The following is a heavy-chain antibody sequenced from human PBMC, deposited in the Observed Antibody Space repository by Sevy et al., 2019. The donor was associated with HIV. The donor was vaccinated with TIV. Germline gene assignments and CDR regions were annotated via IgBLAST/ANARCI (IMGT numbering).Heavy chain of an antibody. Sequence: GGSLRLSCAASGFTFSSYAMSWVRQAPGKGLEWVSAISGSGGSTYYAESVKGRFTISRDNSKNTLYLQMNSLRAEDAAVYYCAKYPSRRYDSSGYSDYWGQGTLVTVSS. J-gene: IGHJ4*02. V-gene: IGHV3-23*01. CDR3: AKYPSRRYDSSGYSDY. CDR1: GFTFSSYA. CDR2: ISGSGGST. D-gene: IGHD3-22*01.